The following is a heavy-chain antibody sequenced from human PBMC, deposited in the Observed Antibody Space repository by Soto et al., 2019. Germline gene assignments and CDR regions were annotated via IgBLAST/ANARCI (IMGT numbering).Heavy chain of an antibody. J-gene: IGHJ4*02. V-gene: IGHV3-23*01. CDR2: FRTSGDGGTT. D-gene: IGHD3-10*01. CDR3: AKKVNSGPGSQYFDY. Sequence: GGSLRLSCAASGFTFSSYSMSWVRQAPGKGLEWVSGFRTSGDGGTTYYADSVKGRFTISRDNSKNMLFLQMNSLRAEDTAIYYCAKKVNSGPGSQYFDYWGQGTLVTVFS. CDR1: GFTFSSYS.